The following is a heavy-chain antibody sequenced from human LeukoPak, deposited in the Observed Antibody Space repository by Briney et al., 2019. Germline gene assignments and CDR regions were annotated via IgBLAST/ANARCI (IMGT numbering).Heavy chain of an antibody. D-gene: IGHD3-10*01. CDR1: GFTFSSYS. CDR2: ISSSSSYI. J-gene: IGHJ4*02. Sequence: GGSLRLSCAASGFTFSSYSMNWVRQAPGKGLEWVSSISSSSSYIYYADSVKGRFTISRDNAKNTLYLQMNSLRAEDTAVYYCARALGGADQFDYWRQGTLVTVSS. CDR3: ARALGGADQFDY. V-gene: IGHV3-21*01.